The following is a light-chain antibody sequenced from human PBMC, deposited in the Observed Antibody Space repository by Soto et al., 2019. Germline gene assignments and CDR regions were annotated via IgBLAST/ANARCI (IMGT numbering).Light chain of an antibody. Sequence: QSVLTQPASVSGSPGQSITISCTGTSSDVGNYNYVSWYLQHPGKAPKLIIYAVSNRPSGVSNRFSGSRSGNTASLTISGLQAEDEADYSCSSYTSTNTYVFGSGNKVTVL. J-gene: IGLJ1*01. CDR3: SSYTSTNTYV. V-gene: IGLV2-14*01. CDR2: AVS. CDR1: SSDVGNYNY.